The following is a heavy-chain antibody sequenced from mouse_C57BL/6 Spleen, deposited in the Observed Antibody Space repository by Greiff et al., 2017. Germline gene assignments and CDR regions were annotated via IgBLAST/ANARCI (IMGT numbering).Heavy chain of an antibody. V-gene: IGHV1-53*01. CDR2: IIPSNGGT. D-gene: IGHD3-2*02. CDR3: ARKTAQAWFAY. Sequence: QFHVKPPGPDLVKPGPSVTLSCKASGYTFTSYWMHWVKQRPGQGLEWMGNIIPSNGGTNYNEKFKSKATLTVDKSSSTAYMQLSSLTSEDSAVYYCARKTAQAWFAYWGQGTLVTVSA. CDR1: GYTFTSYW. J-gene: IGHJ3*01.